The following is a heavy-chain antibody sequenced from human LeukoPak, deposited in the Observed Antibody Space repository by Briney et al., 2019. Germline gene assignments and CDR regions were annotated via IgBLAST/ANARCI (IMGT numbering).Heavy chain of an antibody. CDR1: GFTVSSNY. Sequence: GGSLRLSCAASGFTVSSNYMSWVRQAPGKGLEWVSVIHSGGSTYHADSVKGRFTISRDNSKNTLYLQMNSLRAEDTAVYYCARDNGPFLEWLDAFDIWGQGTMVTVSS. CDR3: ARDNGPFLEWLDAFDI. J-gene: IGHJ3*02. CDR2: IHSGGST. D-gene: IGHD3-3*02. V-gene: IGHV3-53*01.